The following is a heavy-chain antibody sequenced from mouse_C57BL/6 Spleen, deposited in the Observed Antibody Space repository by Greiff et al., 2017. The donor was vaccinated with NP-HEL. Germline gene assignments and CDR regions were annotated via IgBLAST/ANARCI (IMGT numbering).Heavy chain of an antibody. CDR2: IYPGDGDT. J-gene: IGHJ3*01. Sequence: QVQLKQSGAELVKPGASVKISCKASGYAFSSYWMNWVKQRPGKGLEWIGQIYPGDGDTNYNGKFKGKATLTADKSSSTAYMQLSSLTSEDSAVYFCARDYGSSYEGFAYWGQGTLVTVSA. CDR1: GYAFSSYW. V-gene: IGHV1-80*01. CDR3: ARDYGSSYEGFAY. D-gene: IGHD1-1*01.